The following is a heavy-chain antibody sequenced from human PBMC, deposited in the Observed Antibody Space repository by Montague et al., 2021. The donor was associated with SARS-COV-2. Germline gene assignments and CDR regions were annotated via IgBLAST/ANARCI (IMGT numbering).Heavy chain of an antibody. CDR3: AGGYGSGSYSS. CDR1: GDSISSSSYN. V-gene: IGHV4-39*07. J-gene: IGHJ4*02. Sequence: SETRSLTCTVSGDSISSSSYNWGWIRQPPGKGLEWIGSVHYSGRPYYNPSLKSRVTMSVDTSRKQFSLKLTSVTAADTAVYYCAGGYGSGSYSSWGQGTLVTVSS. CDR2: VHYSGRP. D-gene: IGHD3-10*01.